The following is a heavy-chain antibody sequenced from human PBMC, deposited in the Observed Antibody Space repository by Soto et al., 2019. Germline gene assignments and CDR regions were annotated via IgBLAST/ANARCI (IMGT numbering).Heavy chain of an antibody. V-gene: IGHV1-69*01. CDR2: IIPIFGTA. J-gene: IGHJ5*02. CDR1: GGTFSSYA. D-gene: IGHD6-13*01. Sequence: QVQLVQSGAEVKKPGSSVKVSCKASGGTFSSYAISWVRQAPGQGLEWMGGIIPIFGTANYAQKFQGRVTITADESTSTAYMELSSLRSEDTALYYCARDRPIGRDIAAPFDPWGQGTLVTVSS. CDR3: ARDRPIGRDIAAPFDP.